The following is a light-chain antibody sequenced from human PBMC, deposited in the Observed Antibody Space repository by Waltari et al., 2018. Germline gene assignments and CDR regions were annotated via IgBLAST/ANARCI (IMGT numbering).Light chain of an antibody. J-gene: IGKJ3*01. CDR3: QQCDIVPQT. V-gene: IGKV1-33*01. Sequence: QMTQSPPSLSASVGDGVSITCQASEDISDYLIWYQQKPGESPKLLIYDASKLQRGVPSRFSGSGSGTHFTLTISSLQPEDVATYYCQQCDIVPQTFGPGTKVQI. CDR1: EDISDY. CDR2: DAS.